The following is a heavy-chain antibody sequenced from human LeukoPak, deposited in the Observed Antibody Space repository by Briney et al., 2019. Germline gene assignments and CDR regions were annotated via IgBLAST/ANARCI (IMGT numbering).Heavy chain of an antibody. CDR2: IYSGGST. V-gene: IGHV3-53*01. D-gene: IGHD2-15*01. CDR3: GILPGSGH. J-gene: IGHJ1*01. Sequence: GGSLRLSCAASGFTVSHDYMTWVRQAPGKGLEWVSIIYSGGSTYYADSVKGRFTISRDNSKNTLYLQMNSLRAEDTAVYYCGILPGSGHWGQGTLVTVSS. CDR1: GFTVSHDY.